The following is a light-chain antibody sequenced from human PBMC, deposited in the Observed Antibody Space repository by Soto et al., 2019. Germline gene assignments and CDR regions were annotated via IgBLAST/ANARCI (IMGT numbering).Light chain of an antibody. CDR3: QQYHIYSGT. Sequence: DIQMTQSPSSVSASVGDRVTITCRASQAIDSWLAWYQQKPGEAPKLLIFTGSLLHSGVPPRFSGSGSGTEFTLTINSLQPDDFATYYCQQYHIYSGTFGQGTKVDIK. CDR1: QAIDSW. J-gene: IGKJ1*01. V-gene: IGKV1D-16*01. CDR2: TGS.